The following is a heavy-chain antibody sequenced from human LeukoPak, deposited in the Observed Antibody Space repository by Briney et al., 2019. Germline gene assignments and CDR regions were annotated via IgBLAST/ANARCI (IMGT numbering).Heavy chain of an antibody. J-gene: IGHJ3*02. CDR3: ARGGGITMIKQAFDI. Sequence: GASVKVSCKASGYTFTSYYMHWVRQAPGQGLEWMGIINPSGGSTSYAQKFQGRVTMTRDTSTSTVYMELSSLRSEDTAVYYCARGGGITMIKQAFDIWGQGTMVTVSS. V-gene: IGHV1-46*01. D-gene: IGHD3-22*01. CDR1: GYTFTSYY. CDR2: INPSGGST.